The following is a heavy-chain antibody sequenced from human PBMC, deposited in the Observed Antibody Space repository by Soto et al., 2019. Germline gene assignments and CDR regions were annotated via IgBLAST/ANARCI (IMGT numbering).Heavy chain of an antibody. CDR2: ISGSGGST. Sequence: EVQLLESGGGLVQPGGSLRLSCAASGFTFSSYAMSWVRQAPGKGLEWVSAISGSGGSTYYADSVKGRFTTPRDNSKNTLYLQMNRLRAEDTAVYYCAKCFRPMHPYYYDSSGRGGVEYFQHWGQGTLVTVSS. V-gene: IGHV3-23*01. D-gene: IGHD3-22*01. CDR1: GFTFSSYA. J-gene: IGHJ1*01. CDR3: AKCFRPMHPYYYDSSGRGGVEYFQH.